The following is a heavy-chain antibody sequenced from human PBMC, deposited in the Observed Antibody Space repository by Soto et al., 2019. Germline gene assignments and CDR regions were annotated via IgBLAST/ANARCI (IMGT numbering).Heavy chain of an antibody. CDR1: GDSISTNNVA. D-gene: IGHD5-18*01. CDR2: TGYTSKWYN. CDR3: ARGKYSAFDY. V-gene: IGHV6-1*01. J-gene: IGHJ4*02. Sequence: QVQLQQSGPGLVKPSQTLSLTCAISGDSISTNNVAWNWIRQSPSGGLEWLGRTGYTSKWYNDYAVSVRSRITISPDTSKNQFSLQLNSVTLDDTAVYYGARGKYSAFDYWGQGTLVTVSS.